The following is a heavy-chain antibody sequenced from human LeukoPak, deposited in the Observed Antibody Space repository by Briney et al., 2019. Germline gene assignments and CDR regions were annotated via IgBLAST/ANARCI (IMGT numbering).Heavy chain of an antibody. CDR2: IRYDGTNK. CDR3: ARMGIAVAATAD. D-gene: IGHD6-19*01. CDR1: GFTFSSYG. Sequence: GGSLRLSCAASGFTFSSYGMHWVRQAPGKGLEWVAFIRYDGTNKYYADSVKGRFTISRDNAKNTLYLQMNSLRAEDTAVYYCARMGIAVAATADWGQGTLVTVSS. J-gene: IGHJ4*02. V-gene: IGHV3-30*02.